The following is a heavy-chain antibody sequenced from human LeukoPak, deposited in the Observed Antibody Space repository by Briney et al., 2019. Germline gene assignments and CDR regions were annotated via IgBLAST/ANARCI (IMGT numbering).Heavy chain of an antibody. CDR3: ATGHYGSGSYYNDNYYYYGMDV. CDR1: GYTLTELS. CDR2: FDPEDGET. J-gene: IGHJ6*02. D-gene: IGHD3-10*01. Sequence: GASVKVSCKVSGYTLTELSMHWVRQAPGKGLEWMGGFDPEDGETIYAQKFQGRVTMTKDTSTDTAYMELSSLRSEDTAVYYCATGHYGSGSYYNDNYYYYGMDVWGQGTTVTVSS. V-gene: IGHV1-24*01.